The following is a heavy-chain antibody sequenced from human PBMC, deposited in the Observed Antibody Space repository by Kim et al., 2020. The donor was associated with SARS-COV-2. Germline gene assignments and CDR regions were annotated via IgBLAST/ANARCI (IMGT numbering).Heavy chain of an antibody. Sequence: SETLSLTCAVYGGSFSGYYWSWIRQPPGKGLEWIGEINHSGSTNYNPSLKSRVTISVDTSKNQFSLKLSSVTAADTAVYYCARRGDYGDFFDYWGQGTLV. V-gene: IGHV4-34*01. D-gene: IGHD4-17*01. CDR2: INHSGST. CDR1: GGSFSGYY. CDR3: ARRGDYGDFFDY. J-gene: IGHJ4*02.